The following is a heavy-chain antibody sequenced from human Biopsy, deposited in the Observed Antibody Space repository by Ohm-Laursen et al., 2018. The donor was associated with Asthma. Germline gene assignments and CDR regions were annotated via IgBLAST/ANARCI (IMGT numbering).Heavy chain of an antibody. CDR3: AKRRGYSGHDNDY. CDR1: GFMFRSFG. CDR2: ISYDGNHK. V-gene: IGHV3-30*18. Sequence: SLRLSCAATGFMFRSFGMHWVRQAPGKGLEWVAVISYDGNHKFYEDSVKGRFTISRNNSKNTLYLQMNSLRTEDTAVYYCAKRRGYSGHDNDYWGQGTLVTVSS. J-gene: IGHJ4*02. D-gene: IGHD5-12*01.